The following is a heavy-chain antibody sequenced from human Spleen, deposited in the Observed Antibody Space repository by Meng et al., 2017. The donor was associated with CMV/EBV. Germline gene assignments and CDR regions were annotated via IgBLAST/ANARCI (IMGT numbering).Heavy chain of an antibody. CDR3: AKWDTGRLAQVDY. CDR2: SSTSGSTM. Sequence: GGSLRLSCSTSGFTFSFFDMNWVRQAPGKGLEWVSYSSTSGSTMYYADSVKGRFIISRDNAKKSLYLQMNSLRVEDTAVYYCAKWDTGRLAQVDYWGQGTLVTVSS. V-gene: IGHV3-48*03. J-gene: IGHJ4*02. CDR1: GFTFSFFD. D-gene: IGHD6-6*01.